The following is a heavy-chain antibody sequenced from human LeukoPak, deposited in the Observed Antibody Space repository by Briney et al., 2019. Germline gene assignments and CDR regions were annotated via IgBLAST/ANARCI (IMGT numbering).Heavy chain of an antibody. CDR2: INSDGSST. Sequence: GGSLRLSCAASGFTFSSYWMHWVRQAPGKGLVWVSRINSDGSSTSYADSVKGRFTISRDNTKNTLYLQMNSLRAEDTAMYYCASPSGSYYFFFDYWGQGTLVTVSS. D-gene: IGHD1-26*01. CDR3: ASPSGSYYFFFDY. CDR1: GFTFSSYW. J-gene: IGHJ4*02. V-gene: IGHV3-74*01.